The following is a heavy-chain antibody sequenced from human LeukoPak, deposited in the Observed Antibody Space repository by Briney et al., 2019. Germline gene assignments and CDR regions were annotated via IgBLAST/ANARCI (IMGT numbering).Heavy chain of an antibody. D-gene: IGHD3-10*01. Sequence: LPGGSLRLSCAASGFTSSAYAMSWVRQAPGKGLEWVSAISGSGGSTYYADSVKGRFTISRDNSKNTLYLQMNSLRAEDTAVYYCAKEMTSRGYFDYWGQGTLVTVSS. CDR1: GFTSSAYA. CDR3: AKEMTSRGYFDY. CDR2: ISGSGGST. J-gene: IGHJ4*02. V-gene: IGHV3-23*01.